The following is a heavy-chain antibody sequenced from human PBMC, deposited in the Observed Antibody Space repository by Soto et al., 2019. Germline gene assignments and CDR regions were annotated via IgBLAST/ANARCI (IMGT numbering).Heavy chain of an antibody. CDR2: VNHSGST. J-gene: IGHJ6*02. CDR3: ARGVTTPYYYYYYGMDV. Sequence: KASKTLSLTCAVYGGSFSGYYWSWIRQPPGKGLEWIGEVNHSGSTNYNPSLKSRVTMSVDTSKNQFSLKLSSVTAADTAVYYCARGVTTPYYYYYYGMDVWGQGTTVTVSS. V-gene: IGHV4-34*01. CDR1: GGSFSGYY. D-gene: IGHD4-17*01.